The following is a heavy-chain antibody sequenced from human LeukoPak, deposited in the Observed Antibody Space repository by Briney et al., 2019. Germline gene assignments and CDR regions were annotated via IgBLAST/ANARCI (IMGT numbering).Heavy chain of an antibody. Sequence: SETLSLTRTVSGGSISSYYWSWIRQPPRKGQEWIGYIYYSGSTNYNPSLKSRVTISVDTSKNQFSLKLSSVTAADTAVYYCARGFRPMVATYFDYWGQGTLVTVSS. J-gene: IGHJ4*02. V-gene: IGHV4-59*01. D-gene: IGHD5-12*01. CDR3: ARGFRPMVATYFDY. CDR2: IYYSGST. CDR1: GGSISSYY.